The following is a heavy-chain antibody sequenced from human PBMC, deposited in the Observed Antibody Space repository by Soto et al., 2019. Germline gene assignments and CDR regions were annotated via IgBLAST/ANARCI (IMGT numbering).Heavy chain of an antibody. CDR3: ARGRVTTNYYSYYGMDV. Sequence: PSETLSLTCAVYGGSFSGYYWSWIRQPPGKGLEWIGEINHSGSTNYNPSLKSRVTISVDTSKNQFSLKLSSVTAADTAVYYCARGRVTTNYYSYYGMDVWGQGTPVTVYS. CDR1: GGSFSGYY. J-gene: IGHJ6*02. V-gene: IGHV4-34*01. CDR2: INHSGST. D-gene: IGHD1-1*01.